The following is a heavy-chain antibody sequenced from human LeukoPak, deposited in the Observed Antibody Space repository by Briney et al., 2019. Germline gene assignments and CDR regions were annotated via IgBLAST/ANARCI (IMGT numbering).Heavy chain of an antibody. CDR1: GFTFSSYS. CDR3: ASPYSSGLDAFDI. Sequence: GGFLRLSCAASGFTFSSYSMNLVRQAPGKVLEWVSSISSSSSYIYYADSVKRRFTISSNNAKNSPYLQMNSLRAEDTAVYYCASPYSSGLDAFDIWGQGTMVSVSS. V-gene: IGHV3-21*01. J-gene: IGHJ3*02. D-gene: IGHD6-19*01. CDR2: ISSSSSYI.